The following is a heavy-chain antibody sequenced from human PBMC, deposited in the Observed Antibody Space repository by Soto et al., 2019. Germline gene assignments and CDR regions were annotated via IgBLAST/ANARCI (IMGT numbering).Heavy chain of an antibody. CDR3: ARESAGYYGMDV. CDR2: IYYSGST. Sequence: SETLSLTCTVSGGSISSYYWSWIRQPPGKGLEWIGYIYYSGSTNYNPSLKSRVTISVDTSKNQFSLKLSSVTAADTGVYYCARESAGYYGMDVWGQRTTVTVSS. J-gene: IGHJ6*02. V-gene: IGHV4-59*01. CDR1: GGSISSYY.